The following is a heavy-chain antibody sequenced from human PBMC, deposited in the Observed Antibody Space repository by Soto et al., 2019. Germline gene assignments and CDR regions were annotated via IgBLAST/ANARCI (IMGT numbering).Heavy chain of an antibody. Sequence: GASVKVSCKASGGTFSSYAISWVRQAPGQGLEWMGGIIPIFGTANYAQKFQGRVTITADESTSTAYMELSSLGSEDTAVYYCGRDPVGSSWYWFDPWGQGTLVTVSS. CDR1: GGTFSSYA. CDR3: GRDPVGSSWYWFDP. CDR2: IIPIFGTA. J-gene: IGHJ5*02. V-gene: IGHV1-69*13. D-gene: IGHD6-13*01.